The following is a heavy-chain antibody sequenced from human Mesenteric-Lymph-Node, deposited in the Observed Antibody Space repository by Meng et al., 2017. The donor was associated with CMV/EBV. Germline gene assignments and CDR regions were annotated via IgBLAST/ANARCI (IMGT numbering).Heavy chain of an antibody. D-gene: IGHD3-3*01. CDR3: ARISIFGVVTTSYYYYYGMDV. V-gene: IGHV3-74*01. CDR1: GFTFSSYW. Sequence: GESLKISCAASGFTFSSYWMHWVRQAPGKGLVWVSRINSDGSSTSYADSVKGRFTISRDNAKNTLYLQMNSLRAEDTAVYYCARISIFGVVTTSYYYYYGMDVWGQGTTVTVSS. CDR2: INSDGSST. J-gene: IGHJ6*02.